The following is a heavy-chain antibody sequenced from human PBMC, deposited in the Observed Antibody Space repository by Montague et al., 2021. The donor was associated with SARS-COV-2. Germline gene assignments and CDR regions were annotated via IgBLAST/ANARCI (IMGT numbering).Heavy chain of an antibody. J-gene: IGHJ4*02. CDR1: GDSVNRNY. Sequence: SETLSLTCSVSGDSVNRNYWSWVRQPPGKGLEWLGYIFYSGSTYNPSLNSRVTMSLDTSKNHFSLNLISVTAADTAVYYCAKASRGYGVDFDSWGQGTLVTVSS. D-gene: IGHD4-17*01. CDR3: AKASRGYGVDFDS. V-gene: IGHV4-59*02. CDR2: IFYSGST.